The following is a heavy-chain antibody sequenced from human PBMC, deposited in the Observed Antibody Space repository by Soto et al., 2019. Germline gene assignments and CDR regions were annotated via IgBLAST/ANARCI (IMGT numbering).Heavy chain of an antibody. CDR2: ISGSGGST. Sequence: PGGSLRLSCAASGFTFSSYAMSWVRQAPGKGLEWVSAISGSGGSTYYADSVKGRFTISRDNSKNTLYLQMNSLRAEDTAVYYCAKDRRGYSGYDTFTAWGQGTLVTVSS. J-gene: IGHJ5*02. CDR3: AKDRRGYSGYDTFTA. CDR1: GFTFSSYA. D-gene: IGHD5-12*01. V-gene: IGHV3-23*01.